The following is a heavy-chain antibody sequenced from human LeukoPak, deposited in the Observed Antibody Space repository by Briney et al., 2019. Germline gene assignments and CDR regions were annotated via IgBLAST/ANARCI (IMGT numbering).Heavy chain of an antibody. D-gene: IGHD2-8*01. CDR2: ISGRGGST. V-gene: IGHV3-23*01. CDR1: GFTFSRYA. J-gene: IGHJ6*03. Sequence: GGPVSLLCAASGFTFSRYAMRWVRQAPGKGLECVSAISGRGGSTYYADSVKGRFTISRDNSKTTLYLQMNSLRAEDTAVYYCAKGTSWVSDYYYMDVWGKGTTVTVSS. CDR3: AKGTSWVSDYYYMDV.